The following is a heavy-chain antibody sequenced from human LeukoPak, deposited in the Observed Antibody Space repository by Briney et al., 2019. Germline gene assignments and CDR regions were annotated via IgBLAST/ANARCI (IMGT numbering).Heavy chain of an antibody. Sequence: PGGSLRLSCAASGFAFSSNWMSWVRQAPGKGLEWVANIKEDGSEKYYVDSVKGRFTISRDNAKNSLYLQMNNLRAEDTAVYYCASYRIGYCSGDTCYADWFDPWGLGTLVTVSS. CDR3: ASYRIGYCSGDTCYADWFDP. CDR1: GFAFSSNW. V-gene: IGHV3-7*01. CDR2: IKEDGSEK. J-gene: IGHJ5*02. D-gene: IGHD2-15*01.